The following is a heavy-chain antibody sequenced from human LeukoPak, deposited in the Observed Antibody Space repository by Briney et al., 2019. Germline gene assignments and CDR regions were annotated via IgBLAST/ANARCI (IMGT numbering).Heavy chain of an antibody. D-gene: IGHD2-15*01. V-gene: IGHV1-69*04. CDR3: ARDRGGGSCYYY. Sequence: GSSAKVSCKASGGTFSSYAISWVRQAPGQGLEWMGRIIPILGIANYAQKFQGRVTITADKSTSTAYMELSSLRSEDTAVYYCARDRGGGSCYYYWGQGTLVTVSS. CDR1: GGTFSSYA. CDR2: IIPILGIA. J-gene: IGHJ4*02.